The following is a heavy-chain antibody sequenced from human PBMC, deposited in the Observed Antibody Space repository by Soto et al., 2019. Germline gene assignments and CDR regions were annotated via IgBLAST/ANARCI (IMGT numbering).Heavy chain of an antibody. V-gene: IGHV3-23*01. CDR1: GFTFSSYV. CDR3: AKDPKVRGVIITYYGMDV. J-gene: IGHJ6*02. CDR2: ISGSGGST. D-gene: IGHD3-10*01. Sequence: EVQLLESGGGLVQPGGSLRLSCAASGFTFSSYVMSWVRQAPGKGLEWVSAISGSGGSTYYADSVKGRFTISRDYSKNTLYLQMNRLRAEDTAVYYCAKDPKVRGVIITYYGMDVWGQGTTVTVSS.